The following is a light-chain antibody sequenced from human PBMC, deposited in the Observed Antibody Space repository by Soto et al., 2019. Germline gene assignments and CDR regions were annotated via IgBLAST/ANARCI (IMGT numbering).Light chain of an antibody. J-gene: IGKJ1*01. CDR1: QSVSSY. CDR3: QQRSNWPPT. Sequence: EIVLTQSPATLSLSPGERATLSCRASQSVSSYLAWYQQKPGQAPWLLIYDASNRATGIPARFSGSGSGTDFTLTISSLEPEDFAVYYCQQRSNWPPTFGQGTKVDI. V-gene: IGKV3-11*01. CDR2: DAS.